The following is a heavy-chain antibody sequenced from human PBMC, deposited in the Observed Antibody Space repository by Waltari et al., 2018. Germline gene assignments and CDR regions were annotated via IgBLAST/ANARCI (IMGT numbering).Heavy chain of an antibody. CDR3: ARHVRDGRIPTNFDY. CDR1: GGSISSSRYY. D-gene: IGHD2-21*01. V-gene: IGHV4-39*01. CDR2: IYYSGST. Sequence: QLQLQESGPGLVKPSETLSLTCTVSGGSISSSRYYWGWIGPPPGKGLEWIGSIYYSGSTYYNPSLKSRVTISVDTSKNQFSLKLSSVTAADTAVYYCARHVRDGRIPTNFDYWGQGTLVTVSS. J-gene: IGHJ4*02.